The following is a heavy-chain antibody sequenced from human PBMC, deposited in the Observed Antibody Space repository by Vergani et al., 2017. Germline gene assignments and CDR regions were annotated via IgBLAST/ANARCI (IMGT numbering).Heavy chain of an antibody. CDR2: IYYSGST. D-gene: IGHD3-3*01. J-gene: IGHJ5*02. Sequence: QVQLQESGPGLVKPSETLSLTCTVSGGSISSYYWSWIRQPPGKGLEWIGYIYYSGSTNYNPSLKSRVTISVDTSKNQFSLKRSSVTAADTAVYYCAGFWSGPGWFDPWGQGTPVTVSS. CDR1: GGSISSYY. CDR3: AGFWSGPGWFDP. V-gene: IGHV4-59*01.